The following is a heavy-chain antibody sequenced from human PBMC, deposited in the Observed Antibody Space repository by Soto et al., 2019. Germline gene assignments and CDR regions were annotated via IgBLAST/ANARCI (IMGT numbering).Heavy chain of an antibody. J-gene: IGHJ4*03. CDR3: AKATPNGGYF. D-gene: IGHD4-17*01. CDR2: LSGSGTST. V-gene: IGHV3-23*01. Sequence: EGSLRVSCAASGFSFVNYAMNWVRQAPGKGLEWVSGLSGSGTSTYYADSVKGRFTISGDNSRDTLFLQMNSLTADDTAVYYCAKATPNGGYF. CDR1: GFSFVNYA.